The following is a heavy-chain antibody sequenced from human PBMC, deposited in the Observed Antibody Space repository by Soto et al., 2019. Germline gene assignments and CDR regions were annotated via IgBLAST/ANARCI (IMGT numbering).Heavy chain of an antibody. CDR3: AKEWTPRRAFDY. V-gene: IGHV3-23*01. CDR2: ISGSGSKT. D-gene: IGHD5-12*01. J-gene: IGHJ4*02. Sequence: GGSLRLSCAASGYKFASYAMSWVRQAPGKGLEWGASISGSGSKTYYADSVKGRFTFSRDNSKNTFHLQMSSLRVDDTAVYYCAKEWTPRRAFDYWGQGSLVTVSS. CDR1: GYKFASYA.